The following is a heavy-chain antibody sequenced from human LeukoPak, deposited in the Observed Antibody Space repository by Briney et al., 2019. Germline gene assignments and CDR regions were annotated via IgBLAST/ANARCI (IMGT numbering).Heavy chain of an antibody. V-gene: IGHV3-48*01. CDR1: GFTFNTYS. D-gene: IGHD2-21*02. Sequence: PGGSLRLSCAASGFTFNTYSMNWVRQAPGGLEWVSYISSSSSTIYYADSVKGRFTISRDNAKNSLYLQMNSLRAEDTAVYYCARAGGHIVVVTATDAFDIWGQGTMVTVSS. CDR3: ARAGGHIVVVTATDAFDI. CDR2: ISSSSSTI. J-gene: IGHJ3*02.